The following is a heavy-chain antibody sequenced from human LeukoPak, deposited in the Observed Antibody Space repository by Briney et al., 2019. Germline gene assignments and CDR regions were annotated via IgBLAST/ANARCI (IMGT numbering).Heavy chain of an antibody. D-gene: IGHD3-10*01. CDR2: LSGSGAST. Sequence: GGSLRLSCAASAFTFGNYAMNWVRQAPGKGLEWVSGLSGSGASTYYADSVKGRFTISRDNSKNTLYLQMNRLRAGDTAVYYCAKGSDRSGSYYLDYWGQGTLVTVSS. CDR3: AKGSDRSGSYYLDY. CDR1: AFTFGNYA. J-gene: IGHJ4*02. V-gene: IGHV3-23*01.